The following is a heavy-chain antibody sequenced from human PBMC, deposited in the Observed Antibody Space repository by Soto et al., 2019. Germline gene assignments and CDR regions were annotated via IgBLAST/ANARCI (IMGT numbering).Heavy chain of an antibody. CDR2: IKQDGSEK. CDR1: GFSFSNYW. Sequence: VQLVESGGGLVQPGGSLRLSCAASGFSFSNYWMSWVRQAPGKGLEWVANIKQDGSEKYYVDSVKGRFTISRDSAKKSLYLQMNSLRAEDTAVYFCARAPRLSLVLDYWGQGTLVTVSS. D-gene: IGHD6-6*01. V-gene: IGHV3-7*05. CDR3: ARAPRLSLVLDY. J-gene: IGHJ4*02.